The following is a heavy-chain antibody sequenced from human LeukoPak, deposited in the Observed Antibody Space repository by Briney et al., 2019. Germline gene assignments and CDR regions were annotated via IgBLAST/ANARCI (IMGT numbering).Heavy chain of an antibody. CDR1: GFIFSDYS. V-gene: IGHV3-23*01. CDR3: ARDRGGSSWNNWFDP. D-gene: IGHD6-13*01. Sequence: GGSLRLSCAASGFIFSDYSMTWVRQAPGKGPEWVSCISGSGGSIYYADSVKGRFTISRDNAKNTLYLQMNGLRAEDTAVYYCARDRGGSSWNNWFDPWGQGTLVTVSS. CDR2: ISGSGGSI. J-gene: IGHJ5*02.